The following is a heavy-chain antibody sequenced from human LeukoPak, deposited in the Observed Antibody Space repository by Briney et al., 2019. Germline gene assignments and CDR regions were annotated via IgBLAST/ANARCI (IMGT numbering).Heavy chain of an antibody. J-gene: IGHJ6*03. CDR1: GGTFSSYA. CDR2: IIPIFGTA. CDR3: VGRDGYNYDYYYMDV. D-gene: IGHD5-24*01. Sequence: SVKVSCKASGGTFSSYAISWVRQAPGQGLEWMGGIIPIFGTANYAQKFQGRVTITTDESTSTAYMELSSLRSEDTAVYYCVGRDGYNYDYYYMDVWGKGTTVTVSS. V-gene: IGHV1-69*05.